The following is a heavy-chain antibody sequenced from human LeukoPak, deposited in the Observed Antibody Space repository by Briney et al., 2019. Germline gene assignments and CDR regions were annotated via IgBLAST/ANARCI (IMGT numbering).Heavy chain of an antibody. CDR2: INPNSGGT. D-gene: IGHD3-22*01. J-gene: IGHJ3*02. CDR3: ARVSEYYYDSSGYYGDAFDI. CDR1: GYTFTGYY. Sequence: AASVKVSFKASGYTFTGYYMHWVRQAPGQGLEWMGWINPNSGGTNYAQKFQGRVTMTRDTSISTAYMELSRLRSDDTAVYYCARVSEYYYDSSGYYGDAFDIWGQETMVTVSS. V-gene: IGHV1-2*02.